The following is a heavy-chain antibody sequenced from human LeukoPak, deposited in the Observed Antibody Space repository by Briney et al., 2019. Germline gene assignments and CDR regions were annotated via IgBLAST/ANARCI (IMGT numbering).Heavy chain of an antibody. CDR2: IYYSGST. CDR1: GGSISSGADY. Sequence: SETLSLTCTVSGGSISSGADYWSWIRQPPGKGLEWIGYIYYSGSTNYNPSLKSRVTISVDTSKNQFSLKLSSVTAADTAVYYCARQYCSSTSCYFDYWGQGTLVTVSS. D-gene: IGHD2-2*01. CDR3: ARQYCSSTSCYFDY. V-gene: IGHV4-61*08. J-gene: IGHJ4*02.